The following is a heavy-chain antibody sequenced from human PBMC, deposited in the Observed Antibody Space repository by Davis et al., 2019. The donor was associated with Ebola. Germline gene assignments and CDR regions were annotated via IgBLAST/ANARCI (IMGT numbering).Heavy chain of an antibody. D-gene: IGHD6-13*01. CDR1: GGSFSGYY. J-gene: IGHJ6*02. CDR2: INHSGST. CDR3: ARVVQQQLVYYYYGMDV. Sequence: SETLSLTCAVYGGSFSGYYWSWIRQPPGKGLEWIGEINHSGSTNYNPSLKSRVTISVDTSKNQFSLKLSSVTAEDTAVYYCARVVQQQLVYYYYGMDVWGQGTTVTVSS. V-gene: IGHV4-34*01.